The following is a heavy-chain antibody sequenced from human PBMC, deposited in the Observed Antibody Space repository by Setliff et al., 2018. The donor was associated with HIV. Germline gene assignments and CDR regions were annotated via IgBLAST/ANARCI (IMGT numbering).Heavy chain of an antibody. CDR2: FYYSGNT. J-gene: IGHJ4*02. D-gene: IGHD4-4*01. CDR3: AREPDSIPYDY. CDR1: GGSISSSSYY. V-gene: IGHV4-39*07. Sequence: SETLSLTCTVSGGSISSSSYYWGWIRQPPGKGLEWIGSFYYSGNTYYNPSLKSRVTISVDASRNQFSLKLSSVTAANTAVYYCAREPDSIPYDYWGQGTLVTVSS.